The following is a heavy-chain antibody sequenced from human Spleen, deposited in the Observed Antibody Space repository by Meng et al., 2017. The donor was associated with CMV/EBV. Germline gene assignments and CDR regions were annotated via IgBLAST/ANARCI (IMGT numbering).Heavy chain of an antibody. CDR3: AREYSTSSGGRAFDI. CDR2: INSDGNIT. D-gene: IGHD6-6*01. Sequence: LSLTCAASGFTFSSYWMHWVRQAPGKGLVWVSRINSDGNITTYADSVKGRFTISRDNAKNTLYLQMNSLRAEDTAVYYCAREYSTSSGGRAFDIWGQGTMVTVSS. CDR1: GFTFSSYW. V-gene: IGHV3-74*01. J-gene: IGHJ3*02.